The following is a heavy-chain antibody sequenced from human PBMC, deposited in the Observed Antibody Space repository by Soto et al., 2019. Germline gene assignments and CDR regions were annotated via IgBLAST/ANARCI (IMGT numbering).Heavy chain of an antibody. Sequence: QAHLVQSGPEVKKPGASVKVSCKGSGYLFTSYGIAWVRHAPGQGLEWMGWISAHNGNTEYAQKFQGRVTVTRDTSTSTAYLELRSLRSDDTAVYYCARGRYGDYWGQGDLVTVSS. CDR2: ISAHNGNT. V-gene: IGHV1-18*01. CDR1: GYLFTSYG. D-gene: IGHD4-17*01. J-gene: IGHJ4*02. CDR3: ARGRYGDY.